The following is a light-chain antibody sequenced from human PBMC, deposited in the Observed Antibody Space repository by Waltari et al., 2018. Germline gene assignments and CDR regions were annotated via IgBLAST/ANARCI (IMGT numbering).Light chain of an antibody. CDR1: SSDVGGHNY. V-gene: IGLV2-14*03. Sequence: QSALTQPASVSGSPGQSITISCTGTSSDVGGHNYVSWYQQHPGKTPRLSIYDVSNRPSGVSNRFSGSKSGNTASLTISGLQAEDEADYYCSSYTSSSIVVFGGGTKLTVL. CDR2: DVS. J-gene: IGLJ2*01. CDR3: SSYTSSSIVV.